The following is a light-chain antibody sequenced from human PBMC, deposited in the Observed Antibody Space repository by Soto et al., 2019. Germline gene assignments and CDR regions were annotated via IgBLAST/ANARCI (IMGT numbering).Light chain of an antibody. CDR3: QQYGSSGT. V-gene: IGKV3-11*01. Sequence: EIVLTQSPATLSLSPGERATLSCRASQSVSSYLAWYQQKPGQAPRLLIYDASNRATGIPARFSGSGSGTDFTLTINSLEPEDFAVYYCQQYGSSGTFGQGTKVDI. CDR1: QSVSSY. CDR2: DAS. J-gene: IGKJ1*01.